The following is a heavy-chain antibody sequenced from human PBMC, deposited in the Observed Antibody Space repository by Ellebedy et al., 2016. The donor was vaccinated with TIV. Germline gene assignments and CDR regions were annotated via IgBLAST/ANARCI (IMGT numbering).Heavy chain of an antibody. Sequence: SVKVSCKASGLTFSAAAVHWVQQARGQRLEWIGWIVVDSAKTDYAQKFRQRVTITRDMSTSTAYLELTSLRSEDTAIYYCAAATLGGYFGLWGQGTPVTVSS. CDR1: GLTFSAAA. CDR2: IVVDSAKT. V-gene: IGHV1-58*01. CDR3: AAATLGGYFGL. D-gene: IGHD3/OR15-3a*01. J-gene: IGHJ4*02.